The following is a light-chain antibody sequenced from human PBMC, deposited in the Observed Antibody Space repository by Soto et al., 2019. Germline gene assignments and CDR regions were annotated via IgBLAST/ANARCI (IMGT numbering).Light chain of an antibody. J-gene: IGKJ1*01. CDR2: GAS. Sequence: DIAMTQSPSTLSASVGDRVTISCRASQTISTYLNWYQQKPGKAPKLLIYGASRLQSGVSSRFSGSGSGTDFTLTISILQPEDFGTYYCQQSFSTPRTFGQGTKVDI. V-gene: IGKV1-39*01. CDR3: QQSFSTPRT. CDR1: QTISTY.